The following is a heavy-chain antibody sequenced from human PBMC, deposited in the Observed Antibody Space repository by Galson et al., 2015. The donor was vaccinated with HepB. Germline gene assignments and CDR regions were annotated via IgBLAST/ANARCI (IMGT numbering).Heavy chain of an antibody. CDR1: GYSFTSYW. J-gene: IGHJ5*02. CDR3: ARSPGGSGSYYNRRVVWFDP. V-gene: IGHV5-10-1*01. CDR2: IDPSDSYT. Sequence: QSGAEVKKPGESLRISCKGSGYSFTSYWISWVRQMPGKGLEWMGRIDPSDSYTNYSPSFQGHVTISADKSISTAYLQWSSLKASDTAMYYCARSPGGSGSYYNRRVVWFDPWGQGTLVTVSS. D-gene: IGHD3-10*01.